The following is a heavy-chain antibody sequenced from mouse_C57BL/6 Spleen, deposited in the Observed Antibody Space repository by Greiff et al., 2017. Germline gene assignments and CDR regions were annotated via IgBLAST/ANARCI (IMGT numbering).Heavy chain of an antibody. Sequence: QVQLQQSGPELVKPGASVKISCKASGYAFSSSWMNWVKQRPGKGLEWIGRIYPGDGDTNYNGKFKGKATLTADQSSSTAYMQLSSLTSEDSAVYFCARMGTTVVALDYWGQGTTLTVSS. CDR3: ARMGTTVVALDY. V-gene: IGHV1-82*01. CDR2: IYPGDGDT. J-gene: IGHJ2*01. D-gene: IGHD1-1*01. CDR1: GYAFSSSW.